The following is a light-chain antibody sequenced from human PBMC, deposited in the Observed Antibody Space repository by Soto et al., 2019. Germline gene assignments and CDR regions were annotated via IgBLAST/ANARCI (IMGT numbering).Light chain of an antibody. CDR1: SSNIGAHYD. V-gene: IGLV1-40*01. J-gene: IGLJ2*01. Sequence: QSVLTQPPSVSGAPGQTVSISCTGSSSNIGAHYDVHWYQHLPGTAPKLLIYGNINRPSGVPDRFSGSKSGTSASLAITGLQAEDEADYYCQSYDSSLSAVVFGGWTKLTVL. CDR2: GNI. CDR3: QSYDSSLSAVV.